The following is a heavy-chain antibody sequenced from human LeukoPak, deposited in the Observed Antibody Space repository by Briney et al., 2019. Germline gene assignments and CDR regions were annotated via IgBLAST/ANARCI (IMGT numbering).Heavy chain of an antibody. Sequence: PGGSLRLSCAASGFTFSSYSMTWVRQAPGKGLEWVSYISSSSSTIYYADSVKGRFTISRDNSKNSLYLQMNSLRAEDTALYYCAKGGATVTTPFDYWGQGTLVTVSS. CDR1: GFTFSSYS. J-gene: IGHJ4*02. D-gene: IGHD4-17*01. CDR2: ISSSSSTI. CDR3: AKGGATVTTPFDY. V-gene: IGHV3-48*04.